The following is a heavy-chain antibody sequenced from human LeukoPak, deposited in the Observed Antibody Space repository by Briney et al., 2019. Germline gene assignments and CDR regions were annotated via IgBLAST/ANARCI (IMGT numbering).Heavy chain of an antibody. CDR2: ISSSSSYI. D-gene: IGHD2-21*02. Sequence: GGSLRLSCAASGFTFSSYSMNWVRQAPGKGLEWVSSISSSSSYIYYADSVKGRFTISRDNAKNSLYLQMNSLRAEDTAVYYCARDLVRHSKQNLAYCGGDCYSHPEDFDYWGQGTLVTVSS. J-gene: IGHJ4*02. CDR1: GFTFSSYS. V-gene: IGHV3-21*01. CDR3: ARDLVRHSKQNLAYCGGDCYSHPEDFDY.